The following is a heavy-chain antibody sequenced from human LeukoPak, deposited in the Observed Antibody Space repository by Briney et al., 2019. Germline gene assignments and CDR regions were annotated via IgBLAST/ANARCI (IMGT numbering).Heavy chain of an antibody. CDR1: GYSFTSYW. Sequence: GESLKISCKGSGYSFTSYWIGWVRQMPGKGLEWMGIIYPGDSDTRYSPSFQGQVTISADKSISTAYLQWSSLKASDTAMYYCARLGERWLRLSVYYYYGMDVWGQGTTVTVSS. D-gene: IGHD5-24*01. CDR3: ARLGERWLRLSVYYYYGMDV. V-gene: IGHV5-51*01. J-gene: IGHJ6*02. CDR2: IYPGDSDT.